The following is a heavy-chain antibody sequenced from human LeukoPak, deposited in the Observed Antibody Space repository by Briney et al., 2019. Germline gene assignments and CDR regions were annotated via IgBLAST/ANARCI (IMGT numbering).Heavy chain of an antibody. D-gene: IGHD5-24*01. CDR2: IYYSGST. CDR1: GDSISSSSYY. J-gene: IGHJ4*02. V-gene: IGHV4-39*01. Sequence: PSETLSLTXTVSGDSISSSSYYWGWIRQPPGKGLEWIGSIYYSGSTYYNPSLKSRVTISVDTSKNQFSLKLSSVTAADTAVYYCARGVEMATITTSPYFDYWGQGTLVTVSS. CDR3: ARGVEMATITTSPYFDY.